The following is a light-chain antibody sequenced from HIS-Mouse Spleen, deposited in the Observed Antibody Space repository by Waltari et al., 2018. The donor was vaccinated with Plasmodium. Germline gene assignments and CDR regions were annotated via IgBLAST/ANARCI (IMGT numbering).Light chain of an antibody. CDR3: YSTDSSGNHRV. Sequence: SYELTQPPSVSVSPGQTARITCSGGALPKKYAYWYQQKSGQAPVPVIYEDSKRPSGIPERFSGSSSGTMATLTISGAQVEDEADYYCYSTDSSGNHRVFGGGTKLTVL. CDR2: EDS. V-gene: IGLV3-10*01. CDR1: ALPKKY. J-gene: IGLJ3*02.